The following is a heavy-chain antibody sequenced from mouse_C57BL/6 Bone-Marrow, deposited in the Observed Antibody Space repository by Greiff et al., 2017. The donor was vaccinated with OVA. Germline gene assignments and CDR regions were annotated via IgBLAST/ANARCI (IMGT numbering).Heavy chain of an antibody. J-gene: IGHJ1*03. CDR1: GYTFTSYW. V-gene: IGHV1-64*01. CDR2: IHPNSGST. Sequence: QVQLQQSGAELVKPGASVKLSCKASGYTFTSYWMHWVKQRPGQGLEWIGMIHPNSGSTNYNEKFKSKATLTVDNSSSTAYMQLSSLTSEDSAVYYCARSNWSYWYFDVWGTGTTVTVSS. D-gene: IGHD4-1*01. CDR3: ARSNWSYWYFDV.